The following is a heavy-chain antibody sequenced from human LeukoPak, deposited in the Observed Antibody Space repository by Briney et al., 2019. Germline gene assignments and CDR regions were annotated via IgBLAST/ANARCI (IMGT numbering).Heavy chain of an antibody. CDR1: GYTFTGYY. Sequence: GASVKVSCKASGYTFTGYYMHWVRQAPGQGLEWMGWINPNSGGTNYAQKFQGRVTMTRDPSISTAYMELSRLRSDDTAVYYCAREVDGSSTSSLNWFDPWGQGTLVTVSS. J-gene: IGHJ5*02. CDR3: AREVDGSSTSSLNWFDP. V-gene: IGHV1-2*02. CDR2: INPNSGGT. D-gene: IGHD2-2*01.